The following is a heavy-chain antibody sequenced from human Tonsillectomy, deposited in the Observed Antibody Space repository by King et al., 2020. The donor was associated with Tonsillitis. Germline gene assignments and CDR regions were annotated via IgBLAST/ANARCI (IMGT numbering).Heavy chain of an antibody. CDR1: GYTFTSYY. V-gene: IGHV1-46*01. D-gene: IGHD5-12*01. CDR2: INPSGGST. J-gene: IGHJ6*02. CDR3: ARAVGYDFRGNGMDV. Sequence: VQLVESGAEVKKPGASVKVSCKASGYTFTSYYMHWVRQAPGQGLEWMGIINPSGGSTSYAQKFQGRVTMTRDTSTSTVYMELSSLRSEDTAVYYCARAVGYDFRGNGMDVWGQGTTVTVSS.